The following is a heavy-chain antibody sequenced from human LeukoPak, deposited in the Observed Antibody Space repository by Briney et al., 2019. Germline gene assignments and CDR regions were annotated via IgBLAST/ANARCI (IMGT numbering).Heavy chain of an antibody. V-gene: IGHV3-23*01. Sequence: GGSLRLSCAASGFTFSSYGMSWVRQAPGKGLEWVSAISGSGGTTYYADSVKGRFTISRDNSKNTLYLQMNSLRAEDTALYYCAKDRAFGQFLWGNDYWGQGTLVTVSS. CDR3: AKDRAFGQFLWGNDY. D-gene: IGHD3-10*01. CDR1: GFTFSSYG. CDR2: ISGSGGTT. J-gene: IGHJ4*02.